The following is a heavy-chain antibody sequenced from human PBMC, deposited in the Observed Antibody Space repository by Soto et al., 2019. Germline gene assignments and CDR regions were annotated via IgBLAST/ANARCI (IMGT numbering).Heavy chain of an antibody. CDR1: GFTFSSYG. V-gene: IGHV3-30*18. CDR3: AKEGEWLREPYYYYGMDV. D-gene: IGHD5-12*01. Sequence: QVQLVESGGGVVQPGRSLRLSCAASGFTFSSYGMHWVRQAPGKGLEWVAVISYDGSNKYYADSVKGRFTISRDNSKNTLYLQMNSMRAEDTAVYYCAKEGEWLREPYYYYGMDVWGQGTTVTVSS. J-gene: IGHJ6*02. CDR2: ISYDGSNK.